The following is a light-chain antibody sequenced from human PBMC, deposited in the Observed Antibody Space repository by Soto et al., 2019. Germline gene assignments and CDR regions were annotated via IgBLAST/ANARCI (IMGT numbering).Light chain of an antibody. CDR3: QQYGRSPKT. V-gene: IGKV3-20*01. CDR1: QSVSSAS. Sequence: EIVLTQSPATLSLSPGERATLSCRASQSVSSASLAWYQQKPGQAPRLLIYDASSRATGVPDRFSGSGSGADFTLTISRLEPDDFALYYCQQYGRSPKTFGQGTKVDIK. J-gene: IGKJ1*01. CDR2: DAS.